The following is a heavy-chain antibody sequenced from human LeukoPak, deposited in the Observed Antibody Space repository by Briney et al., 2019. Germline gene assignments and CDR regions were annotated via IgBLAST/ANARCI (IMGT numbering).Heavy chain of an antibody. CDR1: GYTFTDYY. CDR3: ARVPRFYYGSGSYSRKRDAFDI. CDR2: INPNSGGT. V-gene: IGHV1-2*02. D-gene: IGHD3-10*01. J-gene: IGHJ3*02. Sequence: GASVKVSCKASGYTFTDYYIHWVRQAPGQGLEWMAWINPNSGGTNFVQKFQGRVTMTRDTSISTAYMELSRLRSDDTAVYYCARVPRFYYGSGSYSRKRDAFDIWGQGTMVTVSS.